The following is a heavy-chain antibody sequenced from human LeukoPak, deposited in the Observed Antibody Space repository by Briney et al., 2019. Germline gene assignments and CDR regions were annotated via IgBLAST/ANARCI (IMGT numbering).Heavy chain of an antibody. CDR3: ARDLRSYCSSTSCYHGWFDP. Sequence: ASVKVSCKASGYTFTSYGISWVRQAPGQGLEWMGWISAYNGNTNYAQKLQGRVTMTTDTSTSTAYMELRSLRSDDTAVYCCARDLRSYCSSTSCYHGWFDPWGQGTLVTVSS. J-gene: IGHJ5*02. CDR2: ISAYNGNT. CDR1: GYTFTSYG. D-gene: IGHD2-2*01. V-gene: IGHV1-18*01.